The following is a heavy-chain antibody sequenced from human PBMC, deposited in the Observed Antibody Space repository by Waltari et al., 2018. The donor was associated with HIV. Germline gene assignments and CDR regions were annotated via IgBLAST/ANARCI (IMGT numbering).Heavy chain of an antibody. Sequence: QVQLQESGPGLVKPSETLSLTCTASGGSITSYYWSWLRQPPGKGLEWIGYIYYSGSTNHNPSLKSRVTRSVDTSKNQFSLNVTSVTAADTAVYYCARVPTMYYFDNWGQGTLVTVSS. CDR1: GGSITSYY. CDR3: ARVPTMYYFDN. CDR2: IYYSGST. V-gene: IGHV4-59*01. J-gene: IGHJ4*02.